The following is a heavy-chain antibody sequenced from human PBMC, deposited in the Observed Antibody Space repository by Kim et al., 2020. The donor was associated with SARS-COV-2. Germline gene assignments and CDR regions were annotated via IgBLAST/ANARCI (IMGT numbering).Heavy chain of an antibody. CDR2: DRGDTT. V-gene: IGHV3-23*01. Sequence: DRGDTTFHADAGKCRFTISRDNSQNTLYLQMHSLRAEDTAIYYCTSVKADYWGQGSLVTVSS. CDR3: TSVKADY. J-gene: IGHJ4*02.